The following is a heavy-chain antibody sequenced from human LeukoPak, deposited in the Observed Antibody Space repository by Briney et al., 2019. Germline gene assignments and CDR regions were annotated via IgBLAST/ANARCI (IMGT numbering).Heavy chain of an antibody. CDR1: GYTFTSYY. J-gene: IGHJ6*03. V-gene: IGHV1-46*01. Sequence: ASVKVSCKASGYTFTSYYMHWVRQAPGQGLEWMGIINPSGGSTSYAQKFQGRVTMTRDTSISTAYMELSSLRSEDTAVYYCARAAGSGSYYNYYYYYMDVWGKGTTVTISS. D-gene: IGHD3-10*01. CDR2: INPSGGST. CDR3: ARAAGSGSYYNYYYYYMDV.